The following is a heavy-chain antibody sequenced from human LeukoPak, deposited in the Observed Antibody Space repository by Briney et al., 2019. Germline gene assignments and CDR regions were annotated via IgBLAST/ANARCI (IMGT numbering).Heavy chain of an antibody. Sequence: GASVKVSCTASGYRFTSFGISWVRQAPGQGLEWMGGIIPIFGTANYAQKFQGRVTITADESTSTAYMELSSLRSEDTAVYYCASSYDILTGYLDYDAFDIWGQGTMVTVSS. J-gene: IGHJ3*02. CDR1: GYRFTSFG. V-gene: IGHV1-69*13. D-gene: IGHD3-9*01. CDR2: IIPIFGTA. CDR3: ASSYDILTGYLDYDAFDI.